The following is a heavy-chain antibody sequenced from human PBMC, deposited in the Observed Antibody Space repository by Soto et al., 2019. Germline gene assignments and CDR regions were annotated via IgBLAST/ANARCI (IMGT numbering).Heavy chain of an antibody. CDR1: GGSVNSASYY. Sequence: LSLTCSVSGGSVNSASYYWSWIRQPPGKGLEWIGHIYNSGSTNYNPSLKSRVTISLDMSKNQFSLKLNSVTTADTAVYYCARDSIVRGAYYYDSSGYFYFDYWGQGTLVTVSS. V-gene: IGHV4-61*01. CDR2: IYNSGST. D-gene: IGHD3-22*01. J-gene: IGHJ4*02. CDR3: ARDSIVRGAYYYDSSGYFYFDY.